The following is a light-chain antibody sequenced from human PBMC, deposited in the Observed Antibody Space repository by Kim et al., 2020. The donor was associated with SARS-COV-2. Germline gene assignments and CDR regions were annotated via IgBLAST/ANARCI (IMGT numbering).Light chain of an antibody. V-gene: IGKV1-39*01. J-gene: IGKJ2*01. Sequence: SASVGDRVTITCRASQRISSYLNWYRQKPGKAPKLLIDAASNLQSGVPSGFSGSGSGTDFTLTISSLQPEDFATYYCQQSYSTPYTFGQGTKLEI. CDR1: QRISSY. CDR2: AAS. CDR3: QQSYSTPYT.